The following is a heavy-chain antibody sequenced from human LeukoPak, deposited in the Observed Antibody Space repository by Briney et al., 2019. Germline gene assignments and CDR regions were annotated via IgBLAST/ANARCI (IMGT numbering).Heavy chain of an antibody. Sequence: SGTLSLTCTVSGASISRDYWTWIRQPPGKGLEGIGYIYNGGSTTYSPSLNSRVTIDTSNNQVSLRLSSVTAADTAVYYCARVYCSGGSCYLDFWGQGTLVTVSS. CDR1: GASISRDY. D-gene: IGHD2-15*01. CDR2: IYNGGST. CDR3: ARVYCSGGSCYLDF. V-gene: IGHV4-59*12. J-gene: IGHJ4*02.